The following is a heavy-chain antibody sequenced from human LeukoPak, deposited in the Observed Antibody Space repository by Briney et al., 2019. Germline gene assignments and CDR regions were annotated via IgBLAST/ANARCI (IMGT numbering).Heavy chain of an antibody. Sequence: ASVKVSCKASGGTFSSYAISWVRQAPGQGLEWMGRIIPIFGIVNYAQKFRGRVTITADKSTSTAYMELSSLRSEDTAVYYCARDSQQWLAPYYYGMDVWGQGTTVTVSS. CDR2: IIPIFGIV. CDR3: ARDSQQWLAPYYYGMDV. V-gene: IGHV1-69*04. CDR1: GGTFSSYA. D-gene: IGHD6-19*01. J-gene: IGHJ6*02.